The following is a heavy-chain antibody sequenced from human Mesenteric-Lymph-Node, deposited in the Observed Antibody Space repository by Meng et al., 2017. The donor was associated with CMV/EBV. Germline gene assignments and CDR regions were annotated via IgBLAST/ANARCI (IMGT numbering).Heavy chain of an antibody. J-gene: IGHJ4*02. CDR3: VLSKGTAMISN. CDR2: NYHSGST. D-gene: IGHD5-18*01. V-gene: IGHV4-38-2*02. CDR1: TYSISSGYY. Sequence: GSLRLSCTVSTYSISSGYYWGWIRQPPGKGLEWIGTNYHSGSTFYNPSLKSRVTISVDTSKNQFSLRLTSVTAADTALYYCVLSKGTAMISNWGRGTLVTVSS.